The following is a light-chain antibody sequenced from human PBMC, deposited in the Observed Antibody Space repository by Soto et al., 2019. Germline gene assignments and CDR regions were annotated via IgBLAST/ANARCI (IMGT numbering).Light chain of an antibody. Sequence: QSVLTQPASVSGSPGQSITISCTGTSSDVGGYNYVSWYQQHPGKAPKLMIYDVSNRPSGVSNRFSGSKSGNTASLTISGLQAEDESDYYCSSYTRRSTLPWVFGGGTKLTVL. CDR1: SSDVGGYNY. V-gene: IGLV2-14*01. CDR2: DVS. J-gene: IGLJ3*02. CDR3: SSYTRRSTLPWV.